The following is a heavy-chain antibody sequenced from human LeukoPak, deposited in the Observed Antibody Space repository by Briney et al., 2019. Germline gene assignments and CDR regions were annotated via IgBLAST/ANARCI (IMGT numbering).Heavy chain of an antibody. CDR2: ISGSGGST. V-gene: IGHV3-23*01. D-gene: IGHD5-18*01. CDR1: GFTFSSYA. J-gene: IGHJ4*02. Sequence: GGSLRLSCAASGFTFSSYAMSWVRQAPGKGLEWVSAISGSGGSTYYADSVKGRFTISRDNSKNTLYLQMNSLRAEDTAVYYCARVHTAMVKYFDYWGQGTLVTVSS. CDR3: ARVHTAMVKYFDY.